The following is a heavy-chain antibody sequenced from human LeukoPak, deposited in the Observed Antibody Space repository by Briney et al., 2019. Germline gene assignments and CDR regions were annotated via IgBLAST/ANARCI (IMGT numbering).Heavy chain of an antibody. CDR1: GFSLSLYS. CDR3: ARGQTLTF. CDR2: ISTSSIYI. J-gene: IGHJ4*02. D-gene: IGHD3-16*01. Sequence: PGGSLRLSCTASGFSLSLYSMNWVRQAPGKGLEWVSSISTSSIYIYYADSVKGRFTISRDNAKNSLYLQMNSLRAEDTAVYYCARGQTLTFWGQGTLVTVSS. V-gene: IGHV3-21*01.